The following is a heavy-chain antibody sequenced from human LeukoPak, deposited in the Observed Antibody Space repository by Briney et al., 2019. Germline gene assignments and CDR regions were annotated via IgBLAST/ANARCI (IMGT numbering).Heavy chain of an antibody. Sequence: GGSLRLSCAASGFTFSTSWMHWVRQAPGKGLVWVSRISTDGTYTSSADSVKGRFTTSRDNAKNTLYLQMSSLRAEDTAVYYFTRGLHVWGQGTLVTVSS. CDR1: GFTFSTSW. J-gene: IGHJ4*02. V-gene: IGHV3-74*01. CDR2: ISTDGTYT. CDR3: TRGLHV.